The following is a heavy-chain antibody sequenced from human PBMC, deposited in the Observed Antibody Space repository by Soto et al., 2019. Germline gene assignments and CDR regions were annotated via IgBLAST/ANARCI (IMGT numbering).Heavy chain of an antibody. Sequence: GGSLRLSCAASGFTFDDYAMHWVRQAPGKGLEWVSGISWNSGSIGYADSVKGRFTISRDNAKNSLYLQMNSLRAEDTALYYCAKDRSAVTTSLDYWGQGNLVTVSS. CDR1: GFTFDDYA. CDR2: ISWNSGSI. J-gene: IGHJ4*02. CDR3: AKDRSAVTTSLDY. V-gene: IGHV3-9*01. D-gene: IGHD4-17*01.